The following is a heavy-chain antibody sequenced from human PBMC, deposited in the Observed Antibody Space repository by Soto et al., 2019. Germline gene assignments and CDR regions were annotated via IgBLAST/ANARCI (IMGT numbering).Heavy chain of an antibody. CDR3: AKSGSGWYVWFVESLSWFDP. D-gene: IGHD6-19*01. V-gene: IGHV3-23*01. J-gene: IGHJ5*02. CDR2: ISGSGGST. Sequence: GGSLRLSCAASGFTFSSYAMSWVRQAPGKGLEWVSAISGSGGSTYYADSVKGRFTIARDNSKNTLYLQMNSLRAEDTAVYYCAKSGSGWYVWFVESLSWFDPWGQGTLVTVSS. CDR1: GFTFSSYA.